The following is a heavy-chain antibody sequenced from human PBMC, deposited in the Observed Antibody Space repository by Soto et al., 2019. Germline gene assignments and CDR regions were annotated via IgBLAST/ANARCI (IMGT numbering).Heavy chain of an antibody. D-gene: IGHD3-10*01. J-gene: IGHJ2*01. CDR1: GFTFSSYG. CDR3: AHRGSPLVDL. V-gene: IGHV3-30*03. Sequence: QVQLVESGGGVVQPGRSLRLSCAASGFTFSSYGMHWVRQAPGKGLEWVAVISYDGSNKYYADSVKGRFTISKDKSKNTLYLQMNSLRAEDTAVYFCAHRGSPLVDLWGRGTLVTVSS. CDR2: ISYDGSNK.